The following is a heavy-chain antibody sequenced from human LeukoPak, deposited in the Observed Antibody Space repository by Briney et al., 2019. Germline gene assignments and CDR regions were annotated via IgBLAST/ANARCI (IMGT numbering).Heavy chain of an antibody. V-gene: IGHV1-18*01. CDR3: PRGPHRRCSGGSCYAYYYMDV. Sequence: ASVKVSCKASGYTFTSYGISWVRQAPGQGLEWMGWISAYNGNTNYAQKLQGRVTMTTDTSTSTAYMELRSLRSNDTAVYYCPRGPHRRCSGGSCYAYYYMDVWGKGTTVTVSS. D-gene: IGHD2-15*01. CDR2: ISAYNGNT. CDR1: GYTFTSYG. J-gene: IGHJ6*03.